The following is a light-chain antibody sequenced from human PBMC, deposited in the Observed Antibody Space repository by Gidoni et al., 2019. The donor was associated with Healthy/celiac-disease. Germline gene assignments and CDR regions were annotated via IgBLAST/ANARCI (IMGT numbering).Light chain of an antibody. J-gene: IGKJ3*01. CDR3: QQRSNWPL. CDR1: QSVSSY. Sequence: EIVFTRSHATLSLSPGERATLSCRASQSVSSYLAWYQQKTGQAPRLLIYDASNRATGIPARFSGSGSGTYFTLTISSLEPEDFAVYYCQQRSNWPLFGPXTKVDIK. CDR2: DAS. V-gene: IGKV3-11*01.